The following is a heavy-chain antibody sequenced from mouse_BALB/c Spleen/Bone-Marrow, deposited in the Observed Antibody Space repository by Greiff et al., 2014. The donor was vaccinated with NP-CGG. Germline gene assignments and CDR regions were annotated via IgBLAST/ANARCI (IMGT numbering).Heavy chain of an antibody. D-gene: IGHD2-1*01. Sequence: QVQLQQSGAELAKPGASVKMSCKATGYTFTNYWMHWIKQRPGQGLEWIGYIYPSTGYTEYNQKFKDKATLTADKSSSTAYMQLSSLTSEDSAVYYCARKGYGNYHYYAMDYWGQGTSVTVSS. V-gene: IGHV1-7*01. J-gene: IGHJ4*01. CDR1: GYTFTNYW. CDR3: ARKGYGNYHYYAMDY. CDR2: IYPSTGYT.